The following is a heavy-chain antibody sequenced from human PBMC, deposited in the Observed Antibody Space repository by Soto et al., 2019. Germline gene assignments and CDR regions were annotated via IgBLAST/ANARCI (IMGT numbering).Heavy chain of an antibody. Sequence: GGSLRLSCAASGFTFSMYWTHWVRQVPGKGPEWVSRINDDGISTNYADSVKGRFTISRDNAKNTLYLQMNALRVEDTAVYYCTRGPRSTSTGTGAFWGQGTLVTVSS. D-gene: IGHD1-1*01. V-gene: IGHV3-74*01. CDR2: INDDGIST. CDR3: TRGPRSTSTGTGAF. CDR1: GFTFSMYW. J-gene: IGHJ4*02.